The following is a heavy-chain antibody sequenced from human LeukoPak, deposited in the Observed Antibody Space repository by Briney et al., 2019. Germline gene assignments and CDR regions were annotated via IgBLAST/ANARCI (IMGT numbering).Heavy chain of an antibody. V-gene: IGHV3-48*01. CDR2: ISISISDI. Sequence: GGSLRLSCAASGFTFSSYSMNWVRQAPGKGLEWISYISISISDIYYANSVKGRFTISRDNAKNSLNLQMNSLRAEDTAVYYCARIVADASGSYQHYYYYYMDVWGKGTTVTVSS. J-gene: IGHJ6*03. D-gene: IGHD3-10*01. CDR3: ARIVADASGSYQHYYYYYMDV. CDR1: GFTFSSYS.